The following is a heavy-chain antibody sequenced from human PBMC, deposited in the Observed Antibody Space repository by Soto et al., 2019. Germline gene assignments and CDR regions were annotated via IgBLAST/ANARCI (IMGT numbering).Heavy chain of an antibody. V-gene: IGHV1-18*01. J-gene: IGHJ3*02. CDR3: ARPVTSPDHLDI. CDR2: ISAYNGNT. Sequence: QVQLVQSGAEVKKPGASVEVSCKSSGYIFSDYGITWVRQAPGQGLEWMGWISAYNGNTDYAQKFQDRLTLATDTSTSTAYMELRSLRSDDTALYYCARPVTSPDHLDIWGQGTMVTVSS. CDR1: GYIFSDYG. D-gene: IGHD4-4*01.